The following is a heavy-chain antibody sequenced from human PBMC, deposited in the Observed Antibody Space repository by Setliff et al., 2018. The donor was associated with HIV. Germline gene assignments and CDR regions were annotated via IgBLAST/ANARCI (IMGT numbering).Heavy chain of an antibody. CDR1: GGSISNHY. J-gene: IGHJ3*02. D-gene: IGHD3-22*01. Sequence: LSLTCTVSGGSISNHYRSWIRQSPGKGLEWIGHIYTSGSTSGSTNYNPSLKSRVTISVDMSKNQFSLKLNSVTAADTAVYHCARGDTYYHDRSGYVKSALDAFDIWGRGTMVTVSS. CDR2: IYTSGSTSGST. V-gene: IGHV4-4*08. CDR3: ARGDTYYHDRSGYVKSALDAFDI.